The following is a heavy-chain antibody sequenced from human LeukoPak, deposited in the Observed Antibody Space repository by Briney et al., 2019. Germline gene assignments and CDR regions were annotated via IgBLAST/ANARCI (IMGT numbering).Heavy chain of an antibody. D-gene: IGHD3-3*01. V-gene: IGHV3-53*01. Sequence: GGSLRLSCAASGFTVSSNYMSWVRQAPGKGLEWVSVIYSGGSTYYADSVKGRFTISRDNSKNTLYLQMNSLRAEDTAVYYCARVPATLWSGYPNWFDPWGQGTLVTVSS. CDR3: ARVPATLWSGYPNWFDP. J-gene: IGHJ5*02. CDR2: IYSGGST. CDR1: GFTVSSNY.